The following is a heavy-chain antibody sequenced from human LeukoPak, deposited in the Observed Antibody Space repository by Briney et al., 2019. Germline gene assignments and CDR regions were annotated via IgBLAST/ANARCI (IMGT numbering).Heavy chain of an antibody. CDR3: ARHIRVVAVAGGGYFQH. CDR2: IYYGGST. V-gene: IGHV4-39*07. CDR1: GGSISSSSYY. J-gene: IGHJ1*01. Sequence: SETLSLTCTVSGGSISSSSYYWGWIRQPPGKGLEWIGSIYYGGSTYYNTSLKSRVTISVDTSKNQFSLKLNSVTAADTAVYYCARHIRVVAVAGGGYFQHWGQGTLVTVSS. D-gene: IGHD6-19*01.